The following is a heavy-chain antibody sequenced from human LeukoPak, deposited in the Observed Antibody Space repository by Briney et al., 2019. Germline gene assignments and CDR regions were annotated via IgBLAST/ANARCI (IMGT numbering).Heavy chain of an antibody. CDR3: AKLPRYDFWSGYWNY. V-gene: IGHV3-30*18. Sequence: PGGSLRLSCAASGFTFSSYGMHWVRQAPGKGLEWGAVISYDGSNKYYADSVKGRFTTSRGNSKNTLYLQMNSLRAEDTAVYYCAKLPRYDFWSGYWNYWGQGTLVTVSS. CDR1: GFTFSSYG. D-gene: IGHD3-3*01. J-gene: IGHJ4*02. CDR2: ISYDGSNK.